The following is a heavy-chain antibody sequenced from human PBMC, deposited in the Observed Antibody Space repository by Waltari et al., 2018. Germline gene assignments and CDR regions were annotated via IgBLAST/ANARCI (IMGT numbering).Heavy chain of an antibody. CDR3: ARERGLRYFDY. V-gene: IGHV3-48*01. Sequence: EVQLVESGGGLVQPGGSLRLSCAASGFTFSSYSMNWVRQAPGKGLEWVSYISSSSSTIYYADSVKGRFTISRDNAKNSLYLQMNSLRAEDTAVYYCARERGLRYFDYWGQGTLVTVSS. CDR2: ISSSSSTI. D-gene: IGHD4-17*01. J-gene: IGHJ4*02. CDR1: GFTFSSYS.